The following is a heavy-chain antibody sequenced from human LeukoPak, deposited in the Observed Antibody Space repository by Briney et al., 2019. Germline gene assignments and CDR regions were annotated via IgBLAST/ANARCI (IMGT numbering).Heavy chain of an antibody. CDR1: GYTFTGYY. J-gene: IGHJ4*02. Sequence: ASVKVSCKASGYTFTGYYMHWVRQAPGQGIEWVGWINPNCGGTNYAQKFQGRVTMIRDTSTSTVYMELMSLRSEATAVYYCAREYSSGWYPTLVAPTYFDYWGQGTLVTVSS. V-gene: IGHV1-2*02. CDR2: INPNCGGT. CDR3: AREYSSGWYPTLVAPTYFDY. D-gene: IGHD6-19*01.